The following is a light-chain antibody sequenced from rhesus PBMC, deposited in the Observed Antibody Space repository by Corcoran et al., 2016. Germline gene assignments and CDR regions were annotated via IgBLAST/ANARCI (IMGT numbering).Light chain of an antibody. J-gene: IGLJ6*01. Sequence: SHDLIQPSSVSVSPGQTARITCGGDNIGKAVVNWYRQTPPQAPLLVMHFNSERPSGIPDRFSGSKTGNTATLTIRGVEAGDEADYYCQAWDSGSDHPTFGSVTTLTVL. CDR2: FNS. CDR1: NIGKAV. V-gene: IGLV3-44*01. CDR3: QAWDSGSDHPT.